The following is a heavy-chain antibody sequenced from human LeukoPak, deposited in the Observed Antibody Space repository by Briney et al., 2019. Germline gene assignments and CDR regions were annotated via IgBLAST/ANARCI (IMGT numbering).Heavy chain of an antibody. CDR2: IYHSGST. V-gene: IGHV4-30-2*01. CDR3: ARDCGGDCYLYGDY. J-gene: IGHJ4*02. CDR1: GGSISSGGYY. Sequence: PSETLSLTCTVSGGSISSGGYYWSWIRQPPGKGLEWIGYIYHSGSTYYNPSLKSRVTISVDRSKNQFSLKLSSVTAADTAVYYCARDCGGDCYLYGDYWGQGTLVTVSS. D-gene: IGHD2-21*01.